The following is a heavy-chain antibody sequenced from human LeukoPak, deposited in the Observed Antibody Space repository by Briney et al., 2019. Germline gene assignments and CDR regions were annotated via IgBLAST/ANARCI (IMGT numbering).Heavy chain of an antibody. CDR1: GGSISSYY. V-gene: IGHV4-59*01. D-gene: IGHD3-10*01. CDR2: IYYSGST. Sequence: SETLSLTCTVSGGSISSYYWSWIRQPPGKGLEWIGYIYYSGSTNYNPSLKSRVTISVDTSKNQFSLKLSSVTAADTAVYYCARSGSLYGSGSYYNVRGFDPWGQGTLVTVSS. CDR3: ARSGSLYGSGSYYNVRGFDP. J-gene: IGHJ5*02.